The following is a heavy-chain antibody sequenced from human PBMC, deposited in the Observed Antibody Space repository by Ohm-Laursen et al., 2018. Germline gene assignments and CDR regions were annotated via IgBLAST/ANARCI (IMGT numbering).Heavy chain of an antibody. J-gene: IGHJ4*02. Sequence: SLRLSCTASGFTFSNAWMHWVRQAPGKGLEWVGFIRSNAYGGTTEYAASVKGRFTISRDDSKSIAYLQMNSLKPEDTAVYYCTREGYQLLYYFDYWGQGTLVTVSS. CDR2: IRSNAYGGTT. V-gene: IGHV3-49*04. D-gene: IGHD2-2*01. CDR1: GFTFSNAW. CDR3: TREGYQLLYYFDY.